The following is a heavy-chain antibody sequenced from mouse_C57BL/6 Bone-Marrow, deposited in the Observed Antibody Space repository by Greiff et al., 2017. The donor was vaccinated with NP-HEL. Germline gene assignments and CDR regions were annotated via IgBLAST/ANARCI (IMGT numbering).Heavy chain of an antibody. V-gene: IGHV3-8*01. CDR1: GYSITSDY. J-gene: IGHJ4*01. CDR3: ARGMVTTHYAMDY. D-gene: IGHD2-2*01. CDR2: ISYSGST. Sequence: EVQLQQSGPGLAKPSQTLSLTCSVTGYSITSDYWNWIRKFPGNKLEYMGYISYSGSTYYNPSLNSRISITRDTSKNQYYLQLNSVTTEDTATYYCARGMVTTHYAMDYWGQGTSVTVSS.